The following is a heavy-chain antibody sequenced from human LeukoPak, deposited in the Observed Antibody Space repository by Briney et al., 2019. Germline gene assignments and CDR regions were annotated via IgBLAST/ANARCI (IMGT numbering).Heavy chain of an antibody. Sequence: SETLSLTCAVYGGPFPGYYWSWIRQPPGKGLEWIGEIDVNGNTKSNPSLKSRVTISVDPSKNQFSLKLRSMTAADVALYSCVRQIGACAFDVWGRGTMVTVSS. CDR2: IDVNGNT. V-gene: IGHV4-34*01. J-gene: IGHJ3*01. CDR1: GGPFPGYY. D-gene: IGHD2/OR15-2a*01. CDR3: VRQIGACAFDV.